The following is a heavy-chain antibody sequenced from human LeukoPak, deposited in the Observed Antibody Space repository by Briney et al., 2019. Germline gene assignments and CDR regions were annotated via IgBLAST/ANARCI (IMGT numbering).Heavy chain of an antibody. CDR1: GYTFINYD. J-gene: IGHJ4*02. CDR3: AKAPPPHCSGGRCYSWGFVED. V-gene: IGHV1-8*01. Sequence: GASVKVSCKASGYTFINYDINWVRQAAGQGPEWMGWMNPKGGNTGYAQRFQGRVTMTRDISINTAYMELNSLRSEDTAVYYCAKAPPPHCSGGRCYSWGFVEDWGQGTLVTVSS. D-gene: IGHD2-15*01. CDR2: MNPKGGNT.